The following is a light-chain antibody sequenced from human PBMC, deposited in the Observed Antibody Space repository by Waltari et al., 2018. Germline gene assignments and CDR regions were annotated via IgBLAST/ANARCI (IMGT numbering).Light chain of an antibody. CDR2: EVS. J-gene: IGLJ1*01. CDR3: SSFTSHSTFV. CDR1: SIDVGAYNY. Sequence: QSALTQPASVSASPGQSISISCTGTSIDVGAYNYVSWYQQYPGKAPKLIIYEVSHRPSGTSSRFSGSKSGSTASLTISGLQPEDEADYYCSSFTSHSTFVFGTGSKVTVL. V-gene: IGLV2-14*01.